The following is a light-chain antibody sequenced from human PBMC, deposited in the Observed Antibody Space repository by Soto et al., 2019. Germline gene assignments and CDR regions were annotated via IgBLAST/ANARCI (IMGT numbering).Light chain of an antibody. Sequence: DIQMNQSPSTLSATVGDRVTITCRASQSISSWLAWYQQKPGKAPKLLIYDASSLESGVPSRFSGSGSGTEFTLTISSLQPDDFATYYCQQYNKTFGQGTKVDIK. J-gene: IGKJ1*01. V-gene: IGKV1-5*01. CDR1: QSISSW. CDR3: QQYNKT. CDR2: DAS.